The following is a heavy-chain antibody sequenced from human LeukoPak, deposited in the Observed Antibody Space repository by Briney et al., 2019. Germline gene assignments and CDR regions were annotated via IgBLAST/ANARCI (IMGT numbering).Heavy chain of an antibody. D-gene: IGHD4-17*01. CDR3: AREQETYGDAAGPIDY. Sequence: ASVKVSCKASGYTFTSYYMHWVRQAPGQGVEWMGIINPSGGSTSYAQKFQGRVTMTRDMSTSTVYMELSSLRSEDTAVYYCAREQETYGDAAGPIDYWGQGTLVTVSS. CDR2: INPSGGST. CDR1: GYTFTSYY. V-gene: IGHV1-46*01. J-gene: IGHJ4*02.